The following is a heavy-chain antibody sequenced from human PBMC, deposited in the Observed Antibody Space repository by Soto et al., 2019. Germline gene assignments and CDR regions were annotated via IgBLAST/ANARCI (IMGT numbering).Heavy chain of an antibody. CDR2: IYHSGST. CDR1: GGSISSGGYS. Sequence: SETLSLTCAVSGGSISSGGYSWSWIRQPPGKGLEWIGYIYHSGSTYYNPSLKSRVTISVDRSKNQFSLKLSSVTAADTAVYYCARGQTYYDILTGYTTYYFDYWGQGTLVRVSS. J-gene: IGHJ4*02. V-gene: IGHV4-30-2*01. CDR3: ARGQTYYDILTGYTTYYFDY. D-gene: IGHD3-9*01.